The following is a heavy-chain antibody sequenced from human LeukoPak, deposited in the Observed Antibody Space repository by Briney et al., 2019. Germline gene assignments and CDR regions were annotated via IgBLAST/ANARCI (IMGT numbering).Heavy chain of an antibody. J-gene: IGHJ4*02. CDR1: GGSISGYY. D-gene: IGHD3-16*01. V-gene: IGHV4-59*08. CDR3: VRHPWRMGSWDYNFDD. CDR2: IYYSGST. Sequence: PSETLSLTCTVSGGSISGYYWSWIRQPPGKGLEWIGHIYYSGSTNYNPSLKSRVTISVDTSKNQFSLKMTSVTAADTAVYYCVRHPWRMGSWDYNFDDWGQGTLVTVSS.